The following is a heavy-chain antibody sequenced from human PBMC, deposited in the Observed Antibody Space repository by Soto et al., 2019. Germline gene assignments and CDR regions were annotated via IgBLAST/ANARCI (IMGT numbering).Heavy chain of an antibody. CDR1: GFIVSDSY. V-gene: IGHV3-53*01. Sequence: EVQLVESGGGLIQPGGSVRLSCAASGFIVSDSYMTWVRQAPGKGLEWVSIIYSGGNTYYADSVKGRVTISRDNSKNTLHLQMNSRRGGDTAVYYCARERGRRIDYWGQGTLVTVSS. CDR2: IYSGGNT. CDR3: ARERGRRIDY. J-gene: IGHJ4*02.